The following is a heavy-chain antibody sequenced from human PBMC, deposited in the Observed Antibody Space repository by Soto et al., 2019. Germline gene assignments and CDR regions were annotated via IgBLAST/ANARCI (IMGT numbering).Heavy chain of an antibody. CDR2: IIPILGIA. CDR1: GGTFSRYT. J-gene: IGHJ6*02. CDR3: ASTTSGSGGMDV. Sequence: QVQLVQSGAEVKKPGSSVKVSCKASGGTFSRYTISWVRQAPGQGLEWMGRIIPILGIANYAQKFQGRVTITADKSTSTAYMELSSLRSEDTAVEYCASTTSGSGGMDVWGQGTTVTVSS. V-gene: IGHV1-69*02. D-gene: IGHD3-10*01.